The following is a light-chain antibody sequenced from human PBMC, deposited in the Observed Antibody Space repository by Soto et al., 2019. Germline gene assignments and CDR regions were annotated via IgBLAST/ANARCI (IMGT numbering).Light chain of an antibody. J-gene: IGKJ2*01. CDR2: GVS. CDR1: QSVSSK. CDR3: QQYNNWPHT. V-gene: IGKV3-15*01. Sequence: EIVMTQSPATLPVSPGERATLSCRASQSVSSKLAWFQQKPGQAPSLLIYGVSTRATGVPVRFSGSGSGTEFTLTIDSLQSEAFAVYYCQQYNNWPHTFGQGTKVDI.